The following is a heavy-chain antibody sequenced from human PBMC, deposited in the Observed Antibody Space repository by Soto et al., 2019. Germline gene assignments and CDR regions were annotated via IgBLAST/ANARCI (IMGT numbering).Heavy chain of an antibody. D-gene: IGHD3-10*01. CDR2: INPSGGST. J-gene: IGHJ5*02. CDR3: ARDFGNWFDP. CDR1: GYTFTSYY. V-gene: IGHV1-46*01. Sequence: ASVKVSCKASGYTFTSYYMHWVRQAPGQGLEWMGIINPSGGSTSYAQKFQGRVTMTTDTSTSTAYMELRSLRSDDTAVYYCARDFGNWFDPWGQGTLVTVSS.